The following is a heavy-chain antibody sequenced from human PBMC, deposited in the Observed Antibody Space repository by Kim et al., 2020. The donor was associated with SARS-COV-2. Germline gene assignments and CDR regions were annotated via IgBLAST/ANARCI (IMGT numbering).Heavy chain of an antibody. CDR3: ARDGSGVVDY. CDR2: A. D-gene: IGHD3-10*01. J-gene: IGHJ4*02. Sequence: ANYAQKFQGRVTSTADKTTSTAYMELSSLRSEDTAVYYCARDGSGVVDYWGQGTLVTVSS. V-gene: IGHV1-69*04.